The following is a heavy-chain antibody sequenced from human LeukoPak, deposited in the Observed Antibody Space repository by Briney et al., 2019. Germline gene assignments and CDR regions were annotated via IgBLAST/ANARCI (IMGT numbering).Heavy chain of an antibody. CDR1: GYTFTGYY. CDR2: INPNSGGT. D-gene: IGHD6-19*01. V-gene: IGHV1-2*02. Sequence: ASVKVSCRASGYTFTGYYMHWVRQAPGQGLEWMGWINPNSGGTNYAQKFQGRVTMPRDTSISTAYMELSRLRSDDTAVYYCARDQWYSSGWYNEMDAFDIWGQGTMVTVSS. J-gene: IGHJ3*02. CDR3: ARDQWYSSGWYNEMDAFDI.